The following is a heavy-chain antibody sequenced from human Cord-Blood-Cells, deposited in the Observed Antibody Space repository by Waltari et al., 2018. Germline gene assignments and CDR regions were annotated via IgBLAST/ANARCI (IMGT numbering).Heavy chain of an antibody. CDR2: IWYDGSNK. CDR1: EFTFRSYG. D-gene: IGHD6-6*01. CDR3: ARDSSSYYFDY. Sequence: QVQLVESGGGVVQPGRSLRLSCAASEFTFRSYGMPWVRQAPGKGLEWVAVIWYDGSNKYYADSVKGRFTISRDNSKNTLYLQMNRLRAEDTAVYYCARDSSSYYFDYWGQGTLVTVSS. V-gene: IGHV3-33*01. J-gene: IGHJ4*02.